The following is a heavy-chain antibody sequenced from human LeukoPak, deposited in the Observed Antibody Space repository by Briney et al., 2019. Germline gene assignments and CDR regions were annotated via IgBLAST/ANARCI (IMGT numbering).Heavy chain of an antibody. V-gene: IGHV4-38-2*02. J-gene: IGHJ1*01. CDR2: IYHDGTS. CDR3: ARDVSWDESFQR. CDR1: GFSISKGFY. Sequence: SETLSLTCTVAGFSISKGFYWGWVRQPPGKGLEFIATIYHDGTSQYNPSLESRATISVDTSRNQFSLNLASVTAADTAVYYCARDVSWDESFQRWGQGTLVTVSS. D-gene: IGHD1-26*01.